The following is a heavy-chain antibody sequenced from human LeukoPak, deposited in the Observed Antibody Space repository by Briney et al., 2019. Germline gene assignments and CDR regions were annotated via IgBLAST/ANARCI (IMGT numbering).Heavy chain of an antibody. CDR1: GFTFSSYW. CDR2: INSDGSST. D-gene: IGHD3-22*01. J-gene: IGHJ4*02. V-gene: IGHV3-74*01. Sequence: GGSLRLSCAASGFTFSSYWMHWVRQAPGKGLVWVSRINSDGSSTSYADSVKGRFTISRDNAKNTLYLQMNSLRAEDTAVYYCARGADSSGYYYVFFDYWGQGTLVTVSS. CDR3: ARGADSSGYYYVFFDY.